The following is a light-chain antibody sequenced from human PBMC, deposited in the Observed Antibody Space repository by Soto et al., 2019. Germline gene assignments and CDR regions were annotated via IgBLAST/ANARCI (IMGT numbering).Light chain of an antibody. CDR3: QQSFSIPFT. CDR1: QTIGKY. V-gene: IGKV1-39*01. J-gene: IGKJ3*01. CDR2: DAS. Sequence: DIQMTQSPSSLSATVGDRVTITCRASQTIGKYLNWYQQQPGKVPKLLIYDASYLQSGVPSRFSGSESGTDFTLNISDLRPEDFATYYCQQSFSIPFTFGPCPKVDI.